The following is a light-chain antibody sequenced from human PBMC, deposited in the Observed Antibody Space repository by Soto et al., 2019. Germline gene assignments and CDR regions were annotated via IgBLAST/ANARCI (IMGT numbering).Light chain of an antibody. CDR3: AAWDDSLSGLYV. J-gene: IGLJ1*01. V-gene: IGLV1-47*01. CDR1: SSNIGSKY. Sequence: QSVLTQPPSASGTPGQRVTISCSGSSSNIGSKYVYWYQQLPGTAPKLLIYRNNQRPSGVPDRFSGSKSGTSASLAISGLRSEYEADYYCAAWDDSLSGLYVFGTGTQLTVL. CDR2: RNN.